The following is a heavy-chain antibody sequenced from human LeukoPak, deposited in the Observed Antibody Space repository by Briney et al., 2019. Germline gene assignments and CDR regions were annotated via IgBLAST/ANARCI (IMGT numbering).Heavy chain of an antibody. V-gene: IGHV3-23*01. D-gene: IGHD2-2*02. CDR1: GFTFSSYA. CDR2: ISGSGGST. Sequence: PGGSLRPSCAASGFTFSSYAMSWVRQAPGKGLEWVSAISGSGGSTYYADSVKGRFTISRDNSKNTLYLQMNSLRAEDTAVYYCAKDVGYCSSTSCYSDPWGQGTLVTVSS. CDR3: AKDVGYCSSTSCYSDP. J-gene: IGHJ5*02.